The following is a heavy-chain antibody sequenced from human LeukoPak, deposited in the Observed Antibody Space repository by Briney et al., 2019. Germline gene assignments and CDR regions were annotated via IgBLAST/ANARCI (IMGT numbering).Heavy chain of an antibody. D-gene: IGHD6-13*01. V-gene: IGHV3-30*04. CDR1: EFTFSNYA. Sequence: GGSLRLSCAASEFTFSNYAMHWFRQAPGKGLEWVAIISYDGRNKFYSDSVKGRFTISRDNSKNTLYLQMNSLEPEDTAMYYCARPKGIAAADARPDYWGQGTLVTVSS. CDR2: ISYDGRNK. J-gene: IGHJ4*02. CDR3: ARPKGIAAADARPDY.